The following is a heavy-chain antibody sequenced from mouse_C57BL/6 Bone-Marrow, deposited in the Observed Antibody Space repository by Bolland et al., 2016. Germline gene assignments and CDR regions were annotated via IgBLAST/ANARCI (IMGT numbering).Heavy chain of an antibody. D-gene: IGHD3-2*02. Sequence: YPGNSDTSYNQKFKGKAKLTAVTSASTAYMELSSLTNEDSAVYYCTRTDSSGYGNFDYWGQGTT. CDR3: TRTDSSGYGNFDY. J-gene: IGHJ2*01. CDR2: YPGNSDT. V-gene: IGHV1-5*01.